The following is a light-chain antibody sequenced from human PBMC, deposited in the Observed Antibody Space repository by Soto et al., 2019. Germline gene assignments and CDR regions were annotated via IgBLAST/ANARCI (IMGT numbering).Light chain of an antibody. CDR1: QSVSSSY. Sequence: EIVLTQSPGTLSLSPGERATLSCRASQSVSSSYLAWYQQKPDQAPRLLIYDASSRATGIPDGLSGSGSGADFALTINRLEHEDFAVSYCQQYDNSHMYTFGQGTKLEIK. CDR2: DAS. V-gene: IGKV3-20*01. J-gene: IGKJ2*01. CDR3: QQYDNSHMYT.